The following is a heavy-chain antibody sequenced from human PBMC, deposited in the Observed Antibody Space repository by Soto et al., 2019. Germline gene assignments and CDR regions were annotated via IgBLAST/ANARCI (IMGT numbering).Heavy chain of an antibody. J-gene: IGHJ6*03. V-gene: IGHV2-26*01. CDR1: GFSLSNGKVG. Sequence: GSGPTLVNPTETLTLTCTVSGFSLSNGKVGVSWIRQPPGKALEWLAHIFSNDEKSYRTSLKSRLTISEDTSKSQVVLTMTNVEPVDTATYYCARILFGRSVAGGYFYMDVWGKGTTVTVSS. CDR2: IFSNDEK. CDR3: ARILFGRSVAGGYFYMDV. D-gene: IGHD6-19*01.